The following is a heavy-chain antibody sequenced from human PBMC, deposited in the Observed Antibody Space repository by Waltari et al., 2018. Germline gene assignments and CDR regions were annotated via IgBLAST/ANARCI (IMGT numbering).Heavy chain of an antibody. J-gene: IGHJ4*02. V-gene: IGHV4-31*03. D-gene: IGHD3-3*01. Sequence: QVQLQESGPGLVKPSQTLSLTCTVSGCSISSGGYYWSWIRQHPGKGLEWIGYIYHSGNTYYNPSLKSRVTISVDRSKNQFSLNLSSVTAGDTAVYYCARAGSYDFWSGYPFDYWGQGTLVTVSS. CDR1: GCSISSGGYY. CDR3: ARAGSYDFWSGYPFDY. CDR2: IYHSGNT.